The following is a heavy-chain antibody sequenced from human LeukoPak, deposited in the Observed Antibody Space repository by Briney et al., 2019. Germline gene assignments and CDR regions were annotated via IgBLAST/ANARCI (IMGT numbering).Heavy chain of an antibody. Sequence: GGSLRLSCAASGFSISSYEINWVRHAPGQGLEWDSYISASGRSTYYADSVKGRFTISRDNAKNSLYLQMNSLRAEDAAFYYCARESMLVTGYYLDYWGQGPLVTVSS. CDR3: ARESMLVTGYYLDY. J-gene: IGHJ4*02. D-gene: IGHD2/OR15-2a*01. CDR1: GFSISSYE. CDR2: ISASGRST. V-gene: IGHV3-48*03.